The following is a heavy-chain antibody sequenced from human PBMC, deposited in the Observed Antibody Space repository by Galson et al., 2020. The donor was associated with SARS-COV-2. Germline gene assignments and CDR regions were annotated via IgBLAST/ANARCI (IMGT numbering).Heavy chain of an antibody. CDR3: AREENLFLVVTATRMWCVDY. CDR2: INSSGST. Sequence: SETLSLTCAVYGGSFSGYYWSWIRQPPGKGLEWIGEINSSGSTNYNPSLKSRVTISVDTSKNHFSLKLSSVTAADTAVYYCAREENLFLVVTATRMWCVDYWGRGTLATVSS. V-gene: IGHV4-34*01. D-gene: IGHD2-21*02. CDR1: GGSFSGYY. J-gene: IGHJ4*02.